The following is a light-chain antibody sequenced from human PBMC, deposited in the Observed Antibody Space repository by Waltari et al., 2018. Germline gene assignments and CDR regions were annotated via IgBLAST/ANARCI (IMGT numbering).Light chain of an antibody. V-gene: IGKV3-20*01. CDR3: QQYDISPLT. Sequence: EIVLTQSPGTLSLSPGEGATLSCRTSQTIRTTYLAWYQQKRGQAPTLLIYGTFSRATGIPDRFTGSGSGTDFSLTISSLEPEDFATYYCQQYDISPLTFGGGTKVEIK. CDR1: QTIRTTY. CDR2: GTF. J-gene: IGKJ4*01.